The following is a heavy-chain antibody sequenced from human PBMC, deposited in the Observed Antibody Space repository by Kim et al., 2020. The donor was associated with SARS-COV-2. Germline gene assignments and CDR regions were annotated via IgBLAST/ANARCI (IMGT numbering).Heavy chain of an antibody. D-gene: IGHD3-22*01. Sequence: GGSLRLSCAASGFTFSSYSMNWVRQAPGKGLEWVSSISSSSYIYYADSVKGRFTISRDNAKNSLYLQMNSLRAEDTAVYYCARDSIRTYYYEILNRPYYYSGMDVWGQGAPVTVSS. J-gene: IGHJ6*02. V-gene: IGHV3-21*01. CDR2: ISSSSYI. CDR3: ARDSIRTYYYEILNRPYYYSGMDV. CDR1: GFTFSSYS.